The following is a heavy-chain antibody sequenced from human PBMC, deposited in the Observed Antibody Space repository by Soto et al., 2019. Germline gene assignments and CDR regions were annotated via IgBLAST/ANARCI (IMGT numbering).Heavy chain of an antibody. J-gene: IGHJ4*02. CDR2: ISGSSRYT. CDR3: ARHTSGWHYYDY. CDR1: GFNFSDHY. V-gene: IGHV3-11*06. Sequence: KPGGSLRLSCAASGFNFSDHYMNWIRQAPGKGLEWVSYISGSSRYTNFADSVKGRFTISRDNAKNSLYLQMNSLRAEDTAVYYCARHTSGWHYYDYWGQGTPGTVS. D-gene: IGHD6-19*01.